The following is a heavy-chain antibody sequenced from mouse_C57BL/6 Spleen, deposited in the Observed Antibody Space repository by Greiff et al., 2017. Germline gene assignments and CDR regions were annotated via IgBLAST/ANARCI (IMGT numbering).Heavy chain of an antibody. D-gene: IGHD1-1*01. J-gene: IGHJ2*01. CDR3: TTSLYYYGSSQRDY. CDR2: ISSGGDYI. V-gene: IGHV5-9-1*02. Sequence: EVQGVESGEGLVKPGGSLKLSCAASGFTFSSYAMSWVRQTPEKRLEWVAYISSGGDYIYYADTVKGRFTISRDNARNTLYLQMSSLKSEDTAMYYCTTSLYYYGSSQRDYWGQGTTLTVSS. CDR1: GFTFSSYA.